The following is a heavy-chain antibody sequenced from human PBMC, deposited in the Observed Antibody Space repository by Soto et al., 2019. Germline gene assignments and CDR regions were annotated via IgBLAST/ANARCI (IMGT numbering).Heavy chain of an antibody. CDR3: ASAATWNGDYTGLKY. J-gene: IGHJ4*02. Sequence: GGSLRLSCAASGFPFDDYGMSWVRQAPGKGLEWVSGINRDGGSTGYADSVKGRFSISRDNSKNTLYLQMNSLRAEDTAVYYCASAATWNGDYTGLKYWGQGTLFPV. CDR2: INRDGGST. CDR1: GFPFDDYG. V-gene: IGHV3-20*04. D-gene: IGHD3-3*01.